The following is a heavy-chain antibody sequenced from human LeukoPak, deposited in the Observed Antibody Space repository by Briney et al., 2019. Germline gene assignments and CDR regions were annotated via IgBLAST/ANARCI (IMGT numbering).Heavy chain of an antibody. D-gene: IGHD3-10*01. Sequence: GGSLRLSCAASGFTVSSNYMSWVRQAPGKGLEWVSVIYSGGSTYYADSVKGRFTISRDNSKNTLYLQMNSLRAEDTAVYYCARNYMVRGVIIKYYFDYWGQGTLVTVSS. CDR3: ARNYMVRGVIIKYYFDY. CDR2: IYSGGST. J-gene: IGHJ4*02. CDR1: GFTVSSNY. V-gene: IGHV3-53*01.